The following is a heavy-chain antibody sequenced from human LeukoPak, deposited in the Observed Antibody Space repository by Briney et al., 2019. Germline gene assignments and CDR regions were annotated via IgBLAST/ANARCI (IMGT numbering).Heavy chain of an antibody. D-gene: IGHD3-16*01. CDR3: LVIMLG. Sequence: PGGSLRLSCAASGFTFSRYTMNWVRQAPGKGLEWVSSISSSSSYIYYADSVKGRFTISRDSAKNTVYLQMNSLRDEDTAVYYCLVIMLGWGQGTLVTVSS. V-gene: IGHV3-21*01. CDR1: GFTFSRYT. J-gene: IGHJ4*02. CDR2: ISSSSSYI.